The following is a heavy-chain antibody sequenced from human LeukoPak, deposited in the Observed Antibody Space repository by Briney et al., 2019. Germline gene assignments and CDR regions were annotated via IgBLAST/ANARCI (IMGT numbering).Heavy chain of an antibody. V-gene: IGHV4-39*01. CDR1: GGSISSSSYY. CDR3: ASGSGYHRVYHY. D-gene: IGHD3-22*01. Sequence: PSETLSLTCTVSGGSISSSSYYWGWIRQPPGKGLEWIGSIYYSGSTYYNPSLKSRVTISVDTSKNQFSLKLSSVTAADTAVYYCASGSGYHRVYHYWGQGTLVTVSS. J-gene: IGHJ4*02. CDR2: IYYSGST.